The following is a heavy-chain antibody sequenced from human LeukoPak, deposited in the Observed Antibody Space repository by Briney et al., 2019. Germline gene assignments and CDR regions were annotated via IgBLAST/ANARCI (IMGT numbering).Heavy chain of an antibody. J-gene: IGHJ3*01. CDR1: GFPFSSYN. D-gene: IGHD2-15*01. V-gene: IGHV3-21*01. Sequence: GGSLSLSCAASGFPFSSYNINWVRQAPGKGLEWVSSITSDSSYIYYLDSVKGRFAISRDNAKNSLYLQMNSLRVEDTAVYYCARGRCSGGSCYSRADAFDVWGQGTMVTVSS. CDR2: ITSDSSYI. CDR3: ARGRCSGGSCYSRADAFDV.